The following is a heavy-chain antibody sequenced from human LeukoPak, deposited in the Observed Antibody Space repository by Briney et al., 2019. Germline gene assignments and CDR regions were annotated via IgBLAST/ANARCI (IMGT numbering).Heavy chain of an antibody. D-gene: IGHD3-16*01. J-gene: IGHJ4*02. V-gene: IGHV5-51*01. CDR2: IYPSDSDT. Sequence: GESLKISCXASGYSFYSYWIAWVRQTPGKGLEWMGIIYPSDSDTTYSPSFQGLVTIAADKSIRTAYLEWSSLKASDTAMYYGARHALGGSYHQNDYWGQGTLVTVSS. CDR3: ARHALGGSYHQNDY. CDR1: GYSFYSYW.